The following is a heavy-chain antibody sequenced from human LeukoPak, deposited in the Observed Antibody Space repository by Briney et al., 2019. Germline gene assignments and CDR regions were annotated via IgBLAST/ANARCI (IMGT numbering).Heavy chain of an antibody. CDR2: ISGSGGST. CDR1: GFTFSSYA. Sequence: GGSLRLSCAASGFTFSSYAMSWVRQAPGKGLEWVSAISGSGGSTYYADSVKGRFTISRDNAKNSLYLQMNSLRAEDTAVYYCAREFRGVTRYFDYWGQGTLVTVSS. J-gene: IGHJ4*02. CDR3: AREFRGVTRYFDY. V-gene: IGHV3-23*01. D-gene: IGHD3-10*01.